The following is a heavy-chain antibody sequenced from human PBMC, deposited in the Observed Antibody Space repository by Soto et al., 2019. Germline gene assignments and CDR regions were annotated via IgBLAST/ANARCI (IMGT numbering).Heavy chain of an antibody. V-gene: IGHV3-30*18. D-gene: IGHD2-15*01. CDR2: ISYDGSNK. J-gene: IGHJ4*02. CDR3: AKAPKNIVVVVAATN. CDR1: GFTFSSYG. Sequence: GGSLRLSCAASGFTFSSYGMHWVRQAPGKGLEWVAVISYDGSNKYYAESVKGRFTISRDNSKNTLYLQMNSLREEDTAVYFCAKAPKNIVVVVAATNWGQGTLVTVSS.